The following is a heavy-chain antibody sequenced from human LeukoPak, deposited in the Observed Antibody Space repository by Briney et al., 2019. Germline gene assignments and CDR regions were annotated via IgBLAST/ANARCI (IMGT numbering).Heavy chain of an antibody. J-gene: IGHJ4*02. D-gene: IGHD3-3*01. Sequence: GGSLRLSCAASGFTFSSYAMSWVRQAPGKGLEWVSAISGSGGSTYYADSVKGRFTISRDNSKNTLYLQMNSLRAEDTAVYYCATEPYYDLWSGYLDYFDYWGQGTLVTVSS. CDR3: ATEPYYDLWSGYLDYFDY. CDR1: GFTFSSYA. V-gene: IGHV3-23*01. CDR2: ISGSGGST.